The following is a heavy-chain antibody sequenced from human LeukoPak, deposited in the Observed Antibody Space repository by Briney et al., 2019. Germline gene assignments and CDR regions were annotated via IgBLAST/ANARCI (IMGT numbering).Heavy chain of an antibody. V-gene: IGHV3-33*01. Sequence: PGRSLRLSCAASGFSFSDYGMHWVRQAPGKGLEWVAVIWYDGSNQYYADSVKGRFTVSRDNSKNTLYLQMDGLRAEDTAVYFCARDRLSTYDYFDTWGQGTLVTVSS. CDR3: ARDRLSTYDYFDT. D-gene: IGHD2-21*01. J-gene: IGHJ4*02. CDR1: GFSFSDYG. CDR2: IWYDGSNQ.